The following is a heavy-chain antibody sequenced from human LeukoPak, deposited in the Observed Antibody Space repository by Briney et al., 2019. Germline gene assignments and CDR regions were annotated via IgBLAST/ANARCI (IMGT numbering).Heavy chain of an antibody. V-gene: IGHV3-48*03. D-gene: IGHD6-19*01. J-gene: IGHJ4*02. CDR3: ARAGVAGSYYFDY. Sequence: GGSLRLSCAVSGLTFSNFKMNWVRQAPGKGLEWVSYISDSGRTTFYADSVKGRFTISRDNAKNSLYLQMSSLRVEDTAVYYCARAGVAGSYYFDYWGQGTLVTVSS. CDR1: GLTFSNFK. CDR2: ISDSGRTT.